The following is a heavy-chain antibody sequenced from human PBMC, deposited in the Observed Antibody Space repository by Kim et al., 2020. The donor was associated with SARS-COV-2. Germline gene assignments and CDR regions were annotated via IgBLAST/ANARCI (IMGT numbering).Heavy chain of an antibody. Sequence: YYADSVKGRFTMSRDNAKNSLYLQMSSLRDEDTAIYYCAGHTSGEAKVGIWGQGTLVTVSS. V-gene: IGHV3-48*02. CDR3: AGHTSGEAKVGI. D-gene: IGHD1-26*01. J-gene: IGHJ4*02.